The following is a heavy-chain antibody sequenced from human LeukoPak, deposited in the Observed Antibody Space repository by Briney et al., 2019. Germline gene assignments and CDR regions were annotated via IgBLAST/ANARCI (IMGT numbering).Heavy chain of an antibody. D-gene: IGHD2-8*02. Sequence: GGSLRLSCAASELNFENHWMHWVRQVPGKGLEWVSSTDAGGSSTSYADSVRGRFSISRDNGKSTLYLQMNSLRVEDTAVYYCARGPPTGGGAYVGDYWGHGTLVTVSS. CDR1: ELNFENHW. CDR2: TDAGGSST. V-gene: IGHV3-74*01. CDR3: ARGPPTGGGAYVGDY. J-gene: IGHJ4*01.